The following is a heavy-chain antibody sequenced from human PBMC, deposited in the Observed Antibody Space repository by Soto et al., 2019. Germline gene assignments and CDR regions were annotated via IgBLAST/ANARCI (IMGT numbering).Heavy chain of an antibody. D-gene: IGHD3-22*01. V-gene: IGHV1-58*01. CDR1: GFTFTSSA. Sequence: SVKVSCKASGFTFTSSAVQWVRQARGQRLEWIGWIVVGSGNTNYAQKIQERVTITRDMSTSTAYMELSSLRTEDTAVFFCAKDPYYYSSSGYYVFDSWGRETLVTVSS. CDR2: IVVGSGNT. CDR3: AKDPYYYSSSGYYVFDS. J-gene: IGHJ4*02.